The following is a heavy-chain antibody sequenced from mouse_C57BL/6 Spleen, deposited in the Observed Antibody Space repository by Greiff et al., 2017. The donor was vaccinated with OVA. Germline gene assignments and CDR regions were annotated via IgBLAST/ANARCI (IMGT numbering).Heavy chain of an antibody. Sequence: QVKLQQSGPELVKPGASVKISCKASGYAFSSSWMNWVKQRPGKGLEWIGRIYPGDGDTNYNGKFKGKATLTADKSSSTAYMQLSSLTSEDSAVYFCARGGNYGMDYWGQGTSVTVSS. J-gene: IGHJ4*01. V-gene: IGHV1-82*01. D-gene: IGHD2-1*01. CDR1: GYAFSSSW. CDR2: IYPGDGDT. CDR3: ARGGNYGMDY.